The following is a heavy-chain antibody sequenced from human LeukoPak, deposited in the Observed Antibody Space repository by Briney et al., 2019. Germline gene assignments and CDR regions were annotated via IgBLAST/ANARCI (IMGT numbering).Heavy chain of an antibody. CDR2: ISSDGNNQ. V-gene: IGHV3-30*18. Sequence: VASISSDGNNQSYVDSVKGRFTISRDNSKNTLYLQMSSLRPEDTAIYYCAKRSASEYYFDYWGQGALVTVSS. CDR3: AKRSASEYYFDY. D-gene: IGHD2-21*01. J-gene: IGHJ4*02.